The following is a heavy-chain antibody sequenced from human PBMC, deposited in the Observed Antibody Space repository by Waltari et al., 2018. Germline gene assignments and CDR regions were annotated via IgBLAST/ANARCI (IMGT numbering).Heavy chain of an antibody. J-gene: IGHJ4*02. CDR2: ISYDGSNK. V-gene: IGHV3-30-3*01. Sequence: QVQLVESGGGVVQPGRSLRLSCAASGFTFSSYAMHCVRQGAGKGMEWVAVISYDGSNKYYADAVKGRFTIARDKSKNTLYLQMNSLRAEDTAVYYCAREADGYNSYYFDYWGQGTLVTVSS. CDR3: AREADGYNSYYFDY. CDR1: GFTFSSYA. D-gene: IGHD5-12*01.